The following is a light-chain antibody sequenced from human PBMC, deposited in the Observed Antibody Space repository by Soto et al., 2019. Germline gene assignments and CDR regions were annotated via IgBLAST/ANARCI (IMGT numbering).Light chain of an antibody. Sequence: DIQMTQSPSTLSASVGDRVTITCRASQSISSWLAWYQQKPGKAPKLLIYGASTLESGVLSRFSGSGSGIEFTLTISSLQPDDFATYYCQQYNSYSRTFGQGPKVDIK. CDR2: GAS. CDR1: QSISSW. V-gene: IGKV1-5*01. CDR3: QQYNSYSRT. J-gene: IGKJ1*01.